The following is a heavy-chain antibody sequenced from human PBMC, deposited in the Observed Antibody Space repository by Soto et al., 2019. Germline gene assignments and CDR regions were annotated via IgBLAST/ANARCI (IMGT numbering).Heavy chain of an antibody. CDR2: INHSGST. J-gene: IGHJ4*02. CDR3: ASRVVGYCSGGSCYSDY. D-gene: IGHD2-15*01. Sequence: QVQLQQWGAGLLKPSETLSLTCAVYGGSFSGYYWSWIRQPPGKGLECIGEINHSGSTNYHPSLKSRVTISVDTSKHRFSLKLRSVTAADTAVYYCASRVVGYCSGGSCYSDYWGQGTLVTVSS. V-gene: IGHV4-34*01. CDR1: GGSFSGYY.